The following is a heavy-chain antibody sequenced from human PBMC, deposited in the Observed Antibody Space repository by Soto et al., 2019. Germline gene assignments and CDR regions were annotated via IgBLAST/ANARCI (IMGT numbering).Heavy chain of an antibody. CDR3: AKDRRYSSRPAFGS. V-gene: IGHV3-23*01. CDR1: GFTFRSYS. CDR2: ISGSGGST. Sequence: RALRLSWLSLGFTFRSYSISWVRRAPGKGLEWVSAISGSGGSTYYVDSVKGRFNISRDNAKNTLYLQMNSLRAEDTAVYYCAKDRRYSSRPAFGSWGQGTLVNVSS. D-gene: IGHD6-13*01. J-gene: IGHJ4*02.